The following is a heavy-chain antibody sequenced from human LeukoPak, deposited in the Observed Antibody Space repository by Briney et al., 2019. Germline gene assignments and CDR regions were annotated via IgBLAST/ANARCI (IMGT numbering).Heavy chain of an antibody. CDR1: GGTFSSYA. D-gene: IGHD3-10*01. CDR3: ARVQTTRFGEVLVIVPNWFDP. J-gene: IGHJ5*02. V-gene: IGHV1-18*01. Sequence: ASVKVSCKASGGTFSSYAISWVRQAPGQGLEWMGWISAYNGDTTYEQKFQGRVTMTTDTSTSTAYMELRSLRSDDTAVYYCARVQTTRFGEVLVIVPNWFDPWGQGTLVTVSS. CDR2: ISAYNGDT.